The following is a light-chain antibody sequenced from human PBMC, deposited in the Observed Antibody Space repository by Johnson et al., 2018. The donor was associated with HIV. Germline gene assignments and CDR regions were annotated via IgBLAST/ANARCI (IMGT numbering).Light chain of an antibody. V-gene: IGLV1-51*02. CDR2: KNN. CDR3: GTWDSSLSAYV. CDR1: SSTFGNSY. Sequence: QFVLTQPPSVSAAPGQKVTISCSGASSTFGNSYISWYQLLPGSPPKLLVFKNNERPSGIPDRFSGSNSGTSATLDITGLQTGDEADYYCGTWDSSLSAYVFGTGTKVTVL. J-gene: IGLJ1*01.